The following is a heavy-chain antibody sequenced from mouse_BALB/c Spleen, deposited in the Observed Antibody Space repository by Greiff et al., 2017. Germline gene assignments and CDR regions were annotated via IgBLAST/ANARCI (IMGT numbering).Heavy chain of an antibody. J-gene: IGHJ3*01. V-gene: IGHV4-1*02. CDR1: GFDFSRYW. Sequence: EVKLQESGGGLVQPGGSLKLSCAASGFDFSRYWMSWVRQAPGKGLEWIGEINPDSSTINYTPSLKDKFIISRDNAKNTLYLQMSKVRSEDTALYYCARPRSDGYYAWFAYWGQGTLVTVSA. CDR2: INPDSSTI. CDR3: ARPRSDGYYAWFAY. D-gene: IGHD2-3*01.